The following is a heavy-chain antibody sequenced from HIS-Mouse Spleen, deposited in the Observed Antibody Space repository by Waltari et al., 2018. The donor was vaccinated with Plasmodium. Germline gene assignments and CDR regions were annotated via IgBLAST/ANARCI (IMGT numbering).Heavy chain of an antibody. CDR1: GGPIRRSSYY. J-gene: IGHJ4*02. D-gene: IGHD1-26*01. CDR3: ARRGGSYYYFDY. Sequence: QLPLQESGPRLVKPSETLSLTCTVSGGPIRRSSYYWGWIRQPPGKGLEWIGSIYYSGSTYYNPSLKSRVTISVDTSKNQFSLKLSSVTAADTAVYYCARRGGSYYYFDYWGQGTLVTVSS. V-gene: IGHV4-39*01. CDR2: IYYSGST.